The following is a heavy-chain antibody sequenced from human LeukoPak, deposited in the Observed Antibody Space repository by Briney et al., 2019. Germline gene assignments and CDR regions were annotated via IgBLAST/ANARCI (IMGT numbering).Heavy chain of an antibody. CDR2: IYYSGST. V-gene: IGHV4-39*01. J-gene: IGHJ4*02. Sequence: PSETLSLTCTVSGGSITSSSYYWGWIRQSPGKGLEWIGSIYYSGSTYYNPSLKSRVTISVDTSKNQFSLKLSSVTAADTAVYYCARRRIAAAGTEFDYWGQGTLVTVSS. D-gene: IGHD6-13*01. CDR3: ARRRIAAAGTEFDY. CDR1: GGSITSSSYY.